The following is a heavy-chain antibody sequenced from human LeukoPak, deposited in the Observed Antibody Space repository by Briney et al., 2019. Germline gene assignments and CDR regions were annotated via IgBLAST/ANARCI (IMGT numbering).Heavy chain of an antibody. J-gene: IGHJ6*03. CDR2: INSDGSST. V-gene: IGHV3-74*01. Sequence: GSLRLSCAASGFTFSSYWMHWVRQAPGKGLVWVSRINSDGSSTSYADSVKGRFTISRDNAKNTLYLQMNSLRAEDTAVYYCARASYYDFWSGYYQDYYYYMDVWGKGTTVTVSS. CDR3: ARASYYDFWSGYYQDYYYYMDV. CDR1: GFTFSSYW. D-gene: IGHD3-3*01.